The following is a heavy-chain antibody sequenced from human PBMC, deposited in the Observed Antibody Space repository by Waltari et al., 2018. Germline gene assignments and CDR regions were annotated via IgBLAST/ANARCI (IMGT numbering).Heavy chain of an antibody. Sequence: EAQLVEAGGGLVQPGGSLGPSCVASTFTLSGYDMNWVRQAPGKGLEWVSYISSGGDTIDYADSVKGRFTISRDNAKNSLYLQMNSLRTEDTALYYCAKDISPLSGSYQADYWGQGTLVTVSS. CDR2: ISSGGDTI. V-gene: IGHV3-48*03. CDR1: TFTLSGYD. D-gene: IGHD1-26*01. J-gene: IGHJ4*02. CDR3: AKDISPLSGSYQADY.